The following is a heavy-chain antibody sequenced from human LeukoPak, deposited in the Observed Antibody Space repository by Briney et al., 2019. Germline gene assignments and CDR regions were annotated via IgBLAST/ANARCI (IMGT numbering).Heavy chain of an antibody. CDR3: AKVMKGSERLTMVRGVIIKTAGLYYMDV. Sequence: PGWSLRLSCAASGFTLSSYAMSWVRQAPGKGLEWVSSISASGGSTNYADSVKGRFTISRDDSKNTVYLQMNSLRAEDTAVYYCAKVMKGSERLTMVRGVIIKTAGLYYMDVWGKGTTVTVSS. J-gene: IGHJ6*03. CDR2: ISASGGST. CDR1: GFTLSSYA. V-gene: IGHV3-23*01. D-gene: IGHD3-10*01.